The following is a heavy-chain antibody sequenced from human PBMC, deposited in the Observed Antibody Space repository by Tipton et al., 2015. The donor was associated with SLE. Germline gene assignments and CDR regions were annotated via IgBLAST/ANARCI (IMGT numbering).Heavy chain of an antibody. J-gene: IGHJ3*02. D-gene: IGHD5-12*01. CDR1: GGSFSINNC. CDR2: IYHSGST. Sequence: TLSLTCAVYGGSFSINNCWSWVRQPPGKGLEWIGEIYHSGSTNYNPSLKSRVTISVDKSKNQFSLKLGSVTAADTAVYYCARDRGYYKWRGRRDIALDIWGQGTMVTVSS. V-gene: IGHV4-4*02. CDR3: ARDRGYYKWRGRRDIALDI.